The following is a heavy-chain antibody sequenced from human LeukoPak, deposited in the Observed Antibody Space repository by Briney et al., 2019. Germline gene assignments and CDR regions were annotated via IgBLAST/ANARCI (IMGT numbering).Heavy chain of an antibody. Sequence: PGGSLRLSCAASGFTFSSYEMNWVRQAPGKGLEWVSYISSSGSTIYCADSVKGRFTISRDNAKNSLYLQMNSLRAEDTAVYYCARDPRSSGYFDYWGQGTLVTVSS. J-gene: IGHJ4*02. V-gene: IGHV3-48*03. CDR3: ARDPRSSGYFDY. CDR1: GFTFSSYE. CDR2: ISSSGSTI. D-gene: IGHD6-6*01.